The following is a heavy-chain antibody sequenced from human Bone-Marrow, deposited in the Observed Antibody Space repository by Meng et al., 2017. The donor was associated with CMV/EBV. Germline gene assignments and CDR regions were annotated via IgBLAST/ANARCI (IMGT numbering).Heavy chain of an antibody. V-gene: IGHV3-21*01. D-gene: IGHD2-21*01. CDR1: GFTFRTYS. CDR2: ISSSSTYT. CDR3: ARVQVVHV. J-gene: IGHJ6*02. Sequence: GGSLRLSCDASGFTFRTYSMNWVHQAPGKGLEWVSSISSSSTYTHYADSVKGRFTISRDNAKNSLYLQMNSLRAEDTAVYYCARVQVVHVWGQGTTVTVSS.